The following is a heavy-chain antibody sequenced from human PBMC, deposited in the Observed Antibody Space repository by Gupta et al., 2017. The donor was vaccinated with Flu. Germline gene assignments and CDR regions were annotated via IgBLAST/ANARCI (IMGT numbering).Heavy chain of an antibody. CDR2: MSHSGANT. CDR3: ARGLYCGGDCSSRPIDF. CDR1: GFIFSHYN. Sequence: VQLVESGGSFAHPGESLRLSCAASGFIFSHYNMNWYRQTPGKGLEWVAYMSHSGANTLYAQSVKGRFTISRDNSRQSLFLELASLRGDDTAVYYCARGLYCGGDCSSRPIDFWGQGTQVTVSS. D-gene: IGHD2-21*02. V-gene: IGHV3-48*03. J-gene: IGHJ4*02.